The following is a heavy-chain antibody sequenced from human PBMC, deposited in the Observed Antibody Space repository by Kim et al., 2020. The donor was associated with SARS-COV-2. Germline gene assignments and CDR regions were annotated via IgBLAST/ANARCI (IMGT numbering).Heavy chain of an antibody. D-gene: IGHD3-3*01. V-gene: IGHV4-34*01. Sequence: SETLSLTCAVYGGSFSGYYWSWIRQPPGKGLVWIGEINHSGITNYNPSLKSRVTISVDTFKNQFSLKLSSVTATDTAVDYCASKGRNYDFWSGYYTGDWG. J-gene: IGHJ1*01. CDR3: ASKGRNYDFWSGYYTGD. CDR2: INHSGIT. CDR1: GGSFSGYY.